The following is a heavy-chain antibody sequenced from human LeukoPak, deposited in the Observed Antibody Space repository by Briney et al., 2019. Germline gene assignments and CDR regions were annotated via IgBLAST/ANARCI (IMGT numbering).Heavy chain of an antibody. CDR3: AKSGYSYGSDY. D-gene: IGHD5-18*01. J-gene: IGHJ4*02. CDR2: IRYDGSNK. CDR1: GFTFSSYG. Sequence: GGSLRLSCAASGFTFSSYGMHWVRQAPGKGLEWVAFIRYDGSNKYYAVSVKGRFTISRDNSKNTLYLQMNSLRAEDTAVYYCAKSGYSYGSDYWGQGTLVTVSS. V-gene: IGHV3-30*02.